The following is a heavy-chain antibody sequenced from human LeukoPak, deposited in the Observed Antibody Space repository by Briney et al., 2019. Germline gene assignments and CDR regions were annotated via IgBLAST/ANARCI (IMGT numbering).Heavy chain of an antibody. D-gene: IGHD5-24*01. CDR3: ARGRDRSKAGDH. J-gene: IGHJ4*02. Sequence: SETLSLTCAVSGYSISSGYYWGWVRQPPGKGLEWIGEIHPSGIFYYNSSLMSRVTISIDTSKSQFSLRLTSVTAADTAFYYCARGRDRSKAGDHWGQGSLVTVSS. V-gene: IGHV4-38-2*01. CDR2: IHPSGIF. CDR1: GYSISSGYY.